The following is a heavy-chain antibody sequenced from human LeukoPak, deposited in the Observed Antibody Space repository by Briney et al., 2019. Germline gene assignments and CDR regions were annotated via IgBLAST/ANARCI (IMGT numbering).Heavy chain of an antibody. D-gene: IGHD3-16*01. CDR2: IQPDGSEQ. V-gene: IGHV3-7*01. CDR3: ASQSFALFDP. CDR1: GFAFSRSW. Sequence: GGSLRLSCVASGFAFSRSWMSWVRQAPGKGLEWVGNIQPDGSEQYPVDSVKGRFTISRDNSRNSLFLQMSSLRVEDTAVYYCASQSFALFDPWGQGTLVTVSS. J-gene: IGHJ5*02.